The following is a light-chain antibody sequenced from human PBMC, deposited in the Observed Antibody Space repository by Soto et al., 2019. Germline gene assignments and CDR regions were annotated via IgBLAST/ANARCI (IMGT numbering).Light chain of an antibody. Sequence: VLTQSPLSLPVTIGQPASISCSSTHSLVYADGNTYLQWFQQKPGQSPHLLIYLGSNRASGVPDRFSGSGSGTDFTLQISRVEAEDVGIYYCMQTLQTPTFGQGTKVDIK. V-gene: IGKV2-28*01. CDR3: MQTLQTPT. CDR2: LGS. J-gene: IGKJ1*01. CDR1: HSLVYADGNTY.